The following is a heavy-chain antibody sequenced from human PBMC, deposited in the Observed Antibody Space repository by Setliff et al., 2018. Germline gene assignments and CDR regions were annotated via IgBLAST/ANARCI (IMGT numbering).Heavy chain of an antibody. CDR3: VRGGEGRVDSNSGS. Sequence: PGGSLRLSCSTSGFTFDDYAMHWVRQAPGKGLEWVSLISWDGTRTNYVDSLKGRVTISRDNSKNSLLLQMNSLRAEDTAVYHCVRGGEGRVDSNSGSWGQGTLVTVSS. D-gene: IGHD2-21*02. CDR1: GFTFDDYA. J-gene: IGHJ5*02. V-gene: IGHV3-43D*04. CDR2: ISWDGTRT.